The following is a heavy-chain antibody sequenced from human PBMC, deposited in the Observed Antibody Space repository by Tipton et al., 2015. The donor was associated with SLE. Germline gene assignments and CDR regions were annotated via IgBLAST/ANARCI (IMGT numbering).Heavy chain of an antibody. CDR2: VSYNGST. Sequence: TLSLTCAVSDDSISLHYWSWIRQPPGRGLEWIGYVSYNGSTNYNPSLKSRVTISIDTSMKQFSLKLNSVTATDSAMYYCARHCGGYRSPWSYFCGMDVWVQGTPVTVSS. D-gene: IGHD2-21*01. V-gene: IGHV4-59*08. CDR3: ARHCGGYRSPWSYFCGMDV. CDR1: DDSISLHY. J-gene: IGHJ6*02.